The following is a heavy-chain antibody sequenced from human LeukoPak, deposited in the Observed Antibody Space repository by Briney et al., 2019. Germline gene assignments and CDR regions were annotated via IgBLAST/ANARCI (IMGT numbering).Heavy chain of an antibody. CDR3: ARGRRNKKWPLPFY. V-gene: IGHV1-8*02. D-gene: IGHD5-12*01. CDR1: GYTFTGYY. Sequence: ASVKVSCKASGYTFTGYYMHWVRQAPGQGLEWMGWMNPNSGNTGYAQKFQGRVTMTRNTSISTAYMELSSLRSEDTAVYYCARGRRNKKWPLPFYWGQGTLVTVSS. CDR2: MNPNSGNT. J-gene: IGHJ4*02.